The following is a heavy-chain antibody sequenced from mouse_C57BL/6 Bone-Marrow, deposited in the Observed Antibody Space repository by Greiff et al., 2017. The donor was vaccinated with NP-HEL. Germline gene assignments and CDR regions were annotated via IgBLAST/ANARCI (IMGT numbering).Heavy chain of an antibody. CDR1: GFTFSSYA. J-gene: IGHJ4*01. V-gene: IGHV5-4*03. CDR2: ISDGGSYT. Sequence: EVKVVESGGGLVKPGGSLKLSCAASGFTFSSYAMSWVRQTPEKRLEWVATISDGGSYTYYPDNVKGRFTISRDNAKNNLYLQMSHLKSEDTAMYYCARGYYGGFYYAMDYWGQGTSVTVSS. D-gene: IGHD1-2*01. CDR3: ARGYYGGFYYAMDY.